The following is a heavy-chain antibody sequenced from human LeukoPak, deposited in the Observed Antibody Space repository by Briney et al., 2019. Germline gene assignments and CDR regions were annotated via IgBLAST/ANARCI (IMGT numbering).Heavy chain of an antibody. CDR1: GYTFTDFY. J-gene: IGHJ6*02. V-gene: IGHV1-2*02. D-gene: IGHD3-10*01. CDR2: INPKSGDT. Sequence: GASVKVSCKASGYTFTDFYLHWVRQAPGQGFEWIGWINPKSGDTNYAQTFQRRVTMTGDRSTGTAYMELNEVTSDDAAVYFCARAGFYASGSYYPPPPPYYGMDVWGQGTTVSVSS. CDR3: ARAGFYASGSYYPPPPPYYGMDV.